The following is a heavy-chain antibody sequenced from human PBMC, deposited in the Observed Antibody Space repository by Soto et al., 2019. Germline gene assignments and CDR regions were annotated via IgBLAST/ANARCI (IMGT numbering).Heavy chain of an antibody. CDR1: GFTYRKYT. D-gene: IGHD4-17*01. CDR3: ARDAYGFAEAGGGFDL. Sequence: QEQLVESGGGVVQPGMSLRLSCAASGFTYRKYTMQWARHAPGKGLGWVAVVRYDGTKKYYADSVKGQFTISKDNSKNTLDWQMNSVRADDTAVYYCARDAYGFAEAGGGFDLCGQGNMVTVSS. CDR2: VRYDGTKK. J-gene: IGHJ3*01. V-gene: IGHV3-33*01.